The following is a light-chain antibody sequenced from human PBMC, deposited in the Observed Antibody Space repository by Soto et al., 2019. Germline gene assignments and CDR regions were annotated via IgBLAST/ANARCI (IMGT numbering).Light chain of an antibody. V-gene: IGKV3-11*01. CDR3: QQRSNWPYT. Sequence: ETVLTQSPATLSLSPGERATLSCRASQNIGSYLAWYQLKPGQAPRLLIYDASNRATGIPARFSGSGSGADFTLIISSLEPEDCAGYYGQQRSNWPYTFGQGTKLEIK. J-gene: IGKJ2*01. CDR1: QNIGSY. CDR2: DAS.